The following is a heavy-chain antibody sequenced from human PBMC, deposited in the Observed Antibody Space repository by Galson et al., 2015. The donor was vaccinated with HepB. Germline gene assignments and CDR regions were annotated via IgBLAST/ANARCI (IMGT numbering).Heavy chain of an antibody. CDR2: ISTYNHNT. D-gene: IGHD1-26*01. J-gene: IGHJ6*02. V-gene: IGHV1-18*01. CDR3: ARDMAVGYYSRSAGGMDI. Sequence: SVKVSCKGSGNTFDNYGINWVRQAPGQGPEWMGWISTYNHNTHSAQKFQGRLTMTTDPPTNTAYMELRSLRSDDTAVYYCARDMAVGYYSRSAGGMDIWGQGTTVTVSS. CDR1: GNTFDNYG.